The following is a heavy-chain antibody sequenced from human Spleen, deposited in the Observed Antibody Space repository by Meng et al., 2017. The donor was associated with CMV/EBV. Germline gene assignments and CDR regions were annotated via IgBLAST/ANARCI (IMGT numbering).Heavy chain of an antibody. Sequence: SGFTFSSYAMSWVRQAPGKGLEWVSVISGSGDSTYYADSVKGRFTISRDNSKNTLYLQMNSLRVEDTAVYYCATATSGSFPHYFDYWGQGTLVTVSS. V-gene: IGHV3-23*01. CDR1: GFTFSSYA. J-gene: IGHJ4*02. CDR2: ISGSGDST. CDR3: ATATSGSFPHYFDY. D-gene: IGHD6-19*01.